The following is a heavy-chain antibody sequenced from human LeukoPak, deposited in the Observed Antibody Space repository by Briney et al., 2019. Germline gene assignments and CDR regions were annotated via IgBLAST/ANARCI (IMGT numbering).Heavy chain of an antibody. D-gene: IGHD2-15*01. CDR3: ARDLPNCSGGSCYSQVRGWFDP. CDR2: IYTSGST. J-gene: IGHJ5*02. CDR1: GGSISSYY. V-gene: IGHV4-4*07. Sequence: SETLSLICTVSGGSISSYYWSWIRQPAGKGLEWIGRIYTSGSTNYNPSLKSRVTMSVDTSKNQFSLKLSSVTAADTAVYYCARDLPNCSGGSCYSQVRGWFDPWGQGTLVTVSS.